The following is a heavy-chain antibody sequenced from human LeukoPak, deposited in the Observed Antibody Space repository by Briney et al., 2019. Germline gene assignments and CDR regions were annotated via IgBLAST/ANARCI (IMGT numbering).Heavy chain of an antibody. CDR1: GYSFTSYW. Sequence: GESLKISCKGSGYSFTSYWIGWVRQMPGKGLEWMGIIYPGDSDTRYSPSFQGEVTISADKSISTAYLQWSSLKASDTAMYYCARLNDFWGGYPGYYFDYWGQGTLVTVSS. CDR2: IYPGDSDT. D-gene: IGHD3-3*01. CDR3: ARLNDFWGGYPGYYFDY. J-gene: IGHJ4*02. V-gene: IGHV5-51*01.